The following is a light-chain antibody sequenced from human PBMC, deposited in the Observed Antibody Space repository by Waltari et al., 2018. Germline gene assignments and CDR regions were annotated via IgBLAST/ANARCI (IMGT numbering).Light chain of an antibody. CDR3: CSYAGSYTWV. J-gene: IGLJ3*02. V-gene: IGLV2-11*01. Sequence: SALTQPRSVSGSPGQSVTISCTGTTTDLGSYNYVSWYQQHPVKAPKLIILDVTKRPSGVPDRLSGSKSGNTASLTISGLRAEDEAEYYCCSYAGSYTWVFGGGTKLTVV. CDR2: DVT. CDR1: TTDLGSYNY.